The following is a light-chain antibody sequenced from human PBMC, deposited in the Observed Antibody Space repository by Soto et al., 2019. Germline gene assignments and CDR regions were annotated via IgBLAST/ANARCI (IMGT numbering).Light chain of an antibody. CDR1: SSDVGGYNY. J-gene: IGLJ1*01. Sequence: QSALTPPASVSGSPGQSITISCTGTSSDVGGYNYVSWYQQHPGKAPKLMIYDVSNRPSGVSNRFSGSKSGNTASLTISGLQAEDEADYYCSSYTSSSTPEFVFGTGTKATVL. CDR2: DVS. V-gene: IGLV2-14*01. CDR3: SSYTSSSTPEFV.